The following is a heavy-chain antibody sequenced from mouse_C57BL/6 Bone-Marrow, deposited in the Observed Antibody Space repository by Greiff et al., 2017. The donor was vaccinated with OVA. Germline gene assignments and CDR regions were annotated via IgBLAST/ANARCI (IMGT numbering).Heavy chain of an antibody. J-gene: IGHJ1*03. D-gene: IGHD2-12*01. CDR1: GYTFTSYW. CDR3: ARSYYSYWYFDV. Sequence: QVQLQQPGAELVKPGASVKLSCKASGYTFTSYWMHWVKQRPGRGLECIGRIDPNSGGTKYNEKFKSKATLTVDKPSSTAYMQLSSLTSEDSAVYYCARSYYSYWYFDVWGTGTTVTVSS. CDR2: IDPNSGGT. V-gene: IGHV1-72*01.